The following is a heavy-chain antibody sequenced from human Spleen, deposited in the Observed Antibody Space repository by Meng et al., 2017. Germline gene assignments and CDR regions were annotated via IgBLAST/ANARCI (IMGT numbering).Heavy chain of an antibody. CDR3: ARDRAGNYDSSYYFDY. V-gene: IGHV3-33*08. CDR1: GFTFSNYG. CDR2: IYYDGSNK. J-gene: IGHJ4*02. D-gene: IGHD3-22*01. Sequence: GESLKISCAASGFTFSNYGMHWVRQAPGKGLEWVAIIYYDGSNKYYADSVRGRFTISRDNSKNTLYLQMNSLRAEDTAVYYCARDRAGNYDSSYYFDYWGQGTLVTVSS.